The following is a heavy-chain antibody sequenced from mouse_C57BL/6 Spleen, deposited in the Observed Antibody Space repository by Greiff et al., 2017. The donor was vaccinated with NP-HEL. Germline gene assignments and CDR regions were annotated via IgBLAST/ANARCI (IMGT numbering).Heavy chain of an antibody. CDR3: ARDYVGYFDY. D-gene: IGHD1-1*01. J-gene: IGHJ2*01. Sequence: EVQRVESGPGLVKPSQSLSLTCSVTGYSITSGYYWNWIRQFPGNKLEWMGYISYDGSNNYNPSLKNRISITRDTSKNQFFLKLNSVTTEDTATYYCARDYVGYFDYWGQGTTLTVSS. CDR2: ISYDGSN. V-gene: IGHV3-6*01. CDR1: GYSITSGYY.